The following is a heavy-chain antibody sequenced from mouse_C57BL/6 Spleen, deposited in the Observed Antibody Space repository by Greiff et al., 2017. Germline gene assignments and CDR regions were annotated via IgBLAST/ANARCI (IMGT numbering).Heavy chain of an antibody. Sequence: EVQLQESGPGLVKPSQSLSLTCSVTGYSITSGYYWNWIRQFPGNKLEWMGYISYDGSNNYNPSLKNRNSITRDTSKNQFFLKLNSVTTEDTATYYCAIHYHYAMDYWGQGTSVTVSS. J-gene: IGHJ4*01. CDR2: ISYDGSN. CDR3: AIHYHYAMDY. V-gene: IGHV3-6*01. CDR1: GYSITSGYY. D-gene: IGHD1-1*02.